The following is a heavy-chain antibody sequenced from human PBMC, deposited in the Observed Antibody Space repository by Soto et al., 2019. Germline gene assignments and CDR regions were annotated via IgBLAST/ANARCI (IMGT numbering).Heavy chain of an antibody. CDR3: ARGGTFAYDTSGYSVY. Sequence: ASVKASCKTSGYTFSAYYMHWVRQAPGQGLEWMGWINPKSGGTLYAQKFQGRVTMTRDTSISTAYMELSRLRSDDTAVYYCARGGTFAYDTSGYSVYWGQGTLVTVS. D-gene: IGHD3-22*01. J-gene: IGHJ4*02. CDR2: INPKSGGT. CDR1: GYTFSAYY. V-gene: IGHV1-2*02.